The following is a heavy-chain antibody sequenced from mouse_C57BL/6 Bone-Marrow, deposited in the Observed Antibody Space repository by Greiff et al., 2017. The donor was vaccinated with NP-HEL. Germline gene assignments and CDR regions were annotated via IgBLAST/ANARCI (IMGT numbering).Heavy chain of an antibody. CDR3: TLPYDYDKGGYYFDY. CDR1: GFTFSDAW. Sequence: EVKVEESGGGLVQPGGSMKLSCAASGFTFSDAWMDWVRQSPEKGLEWVAEIRNKANNHATYYAESVKGRFTISRDDSKSSVYLQMNSLRAEDTGIYYCTLPYDYDKGGYYFDYWGQGTTLTVSS. V-gene: IGHV6-6*01. D-gene: IGHD2-4*01. J-gene: IGHJ2*01. CDR2: IRNKANNHAT.